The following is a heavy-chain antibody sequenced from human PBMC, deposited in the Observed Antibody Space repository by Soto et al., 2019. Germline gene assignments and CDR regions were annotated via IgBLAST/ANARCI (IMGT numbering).Heavy chain of an antibody. D-gene: IGHD3-3*01. CDR3: ARGRKVGPFWSGSYREGYYYYGMDV. CDR1: GGSFSGYY. V-gene: IGHV4-34*01. CDR2: INHSGST. Sequence: QVQLQQWGAGLLKPSETLSLTCAVYGGSFSGYYWSWIRQPPGKGLEWIGEINHSGSTNYNPSLKRRVPKSVDTSKNQFSLKLSSVTAADTAVYYCARGRKVGPFWSGSYREGYYYYGMDVWGQGTTVTVSS. J-gene: IGHJ6*02.